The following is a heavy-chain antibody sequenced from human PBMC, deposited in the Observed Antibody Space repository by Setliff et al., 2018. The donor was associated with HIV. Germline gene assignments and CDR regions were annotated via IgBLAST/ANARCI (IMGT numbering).Heavy chain of an antibody. V-gene: IGHV3-21*01. CDR1: GFTFSSYS. CDR2: MSSRSPYI. J-gene: IGHJ2*01. CDR3: ARLREGYFDL. Sequence: GGSLRLSCAASGFTFSSYSVNWVRQAPGKGLEWVSSMSSRSPYIYYADSVKGRFIISRDNAKNSLFLQMNSLRAEDTAVYYCARLREGYFDLWGRGTLVTVSS. D-gene: IGHD4-17*01.